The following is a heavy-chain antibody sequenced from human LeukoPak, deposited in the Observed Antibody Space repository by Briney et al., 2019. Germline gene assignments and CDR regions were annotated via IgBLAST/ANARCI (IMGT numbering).Heavy chain of an antibody. CDR2: ISGSGGST. D-gene: IGHD5-18*01. CDR1: GFTFSSYA. V-gene: IGHV3-23*01. Sequence: PGGSLRLSCAASGFTFSSYAMSWVRQAPGKGLEWVSAISGSGGSTYYADSVKGRFTISRDNSKNTLYLQMNSLRAEDTAVYYCARVGAGSSYGYADYWGQGTLVTVSS. CDR3: ARVGAGSSYGYADY. J-gene: IGHJ4*02.